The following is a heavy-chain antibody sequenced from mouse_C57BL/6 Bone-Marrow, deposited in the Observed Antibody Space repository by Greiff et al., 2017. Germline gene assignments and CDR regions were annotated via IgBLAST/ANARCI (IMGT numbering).Heavy chain of an antibody. CDR1: GFTFNTYA. D-gene: IGHD2-1*01. CDR3: VRVLCGNGYYYAMDY. J-gene: IGHJ4*01. Sequence: VQLQLSGGGLVQPKGSLKLSCAASGFTFNTYAMHWVRQAPGKGLEWVARIRSKSSNYATYYADSVKDRFTISRDDSQSMLYLQMNNLKTEDTAMYYCVRVLCGNGYYYAMDYWGQGTSVTVSS. V-gene: IGHV10-3*01. CDR2: IRSKSSNYAT.